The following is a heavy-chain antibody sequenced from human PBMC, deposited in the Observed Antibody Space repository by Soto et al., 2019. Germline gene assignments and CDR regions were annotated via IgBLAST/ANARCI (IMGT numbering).Heavy chain of an antibody. Sequence: EVQLLESGGGLAQPGGSLRLSCAASGLTFSRYAMSWVRQAPGKGLEWVSGIGGSGATTEYADSVKGRFTISRDNSKNTLYLQVNSLRAEDTAVYYCAKAGGSYSRGYALDYWGQGTLVTVSS. CDR2: IGGSGATT. J-gene: IGHJ4*02. V-gene: IGHV3-23*01. CDR1: GLTFSRYA. CDR3: AKAGGSYSRGYALDY. D-gene: IGHD3-22*01.